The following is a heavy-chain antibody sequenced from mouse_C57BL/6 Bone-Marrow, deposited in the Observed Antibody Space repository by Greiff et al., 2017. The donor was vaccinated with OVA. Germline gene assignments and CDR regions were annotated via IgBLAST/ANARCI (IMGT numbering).Heavy chain of an antibody. Sequence: EVQLVESGGGLVQPGASLRLSCAASGFTFTDYYMSWVRQPPGKAPEWLALIRNKANGYTTEYTASVKGRFTISRDNSQNILYLQMNTLRAEDSATYYCVKTLEDSLYAMDYWGQGTSVTVSS. CDR1: GFTFTDYY. D-gene: IGHD6-2*01. CDR3: VKTLEDSLYAMDY. CDR2: IRNKANGYTT. J-gene: IGHJ4*01. V-gene: IGHV7-4*01.